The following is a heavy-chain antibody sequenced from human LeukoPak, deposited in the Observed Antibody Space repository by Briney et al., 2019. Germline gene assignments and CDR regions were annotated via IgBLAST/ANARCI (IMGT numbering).Heavy chain of an antibody. CDR3: ARVVVVPEY. D-gene: IGHD3-22*01. CDR1: GGSFSGYY. V-gene: IGHV4-34*01. CDR2: INHSGST. Sequence: SETLSLTCAVYGGSFSGYYRSWIRQPPGKGLEWIGEINHSGSTNYNPSLKSRVTISVDTSMNQFSLKLSSVTAADTAVYYCARVVVVPEYWGQGTLVTVSS. J-gene: IGHJ4*02.